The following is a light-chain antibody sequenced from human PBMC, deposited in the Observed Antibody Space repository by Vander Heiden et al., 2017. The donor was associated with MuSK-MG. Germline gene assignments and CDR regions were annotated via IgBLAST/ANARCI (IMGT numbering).Light chain of an antibody. J-gene: IGLJ3*02. CDR1: SGINVGTYR. CDR2: YKSDSDK. Sequence: QAVLTQPSSLSASPGASASLTCPLRSGINVGTYRIYWYQQKPGSPPQYLRRYKSDSDKQQGSGVPRRFSGSKDASANAGIVLISGLQSEDEADYYCMIWHSSAWVFGGGTKLTVL. CDR3: MIWHSSAWV. V-gene: IGLV5-45*03.